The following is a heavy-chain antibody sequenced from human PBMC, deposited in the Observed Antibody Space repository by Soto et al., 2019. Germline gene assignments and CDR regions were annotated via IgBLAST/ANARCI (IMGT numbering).Heavy chain of an antibody. CDR3: ASLGSYYYYSGMDV. J-gene: IGHJ6*02. D-gene: IGHD1-26*01. CDR2: IYYSGST. CDR1: GGSISSSSYY. Sequence: QLQLQESGPGLVKPSETLSLTCTASGGSISSSSYYWGWIRQPPGKGLEWIGSIYYSGSTYYNPSLKSPVTIAVDTSKNQLSLKLSSVTAADTAVYYCASLGSYYYYSGMDVWGQGTTVTVSS. V-gene: IGHV4-39*01.